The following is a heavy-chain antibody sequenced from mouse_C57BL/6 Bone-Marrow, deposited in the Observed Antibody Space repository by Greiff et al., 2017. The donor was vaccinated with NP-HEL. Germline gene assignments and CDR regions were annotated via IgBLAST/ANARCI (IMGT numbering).Heavy chain of an antibody. CDR2: ISDGGSYT. CDR3: ARERIYYGSSFAY. CDR1: GLTFSSYA. J-gene: IGHJ3*01. V-gene: IGHV5-4*01. D-gene: IGHD1-1*01. Sequence: EVKLMESGGGLVKPGGSLKLSCAASGLTFSSYAMSWVRQTPEKRLEWVATISDGGSYTYYPDNVKGRFTISRDNAKNNLYLQMSHLKSEDTAMYYCARERIYYGSSFAYWGQGTLVTVSA.